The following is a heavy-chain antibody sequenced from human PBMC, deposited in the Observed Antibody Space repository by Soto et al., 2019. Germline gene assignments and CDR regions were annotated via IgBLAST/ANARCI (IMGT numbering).Heavy chain of an antibody. CDR3: ARVSATGTRWLGP. CDR1: GGSVSSGAYY. Sequence: PSETLSLTCTVSGGSVSSGAYYWGWVRQNPGKGLEWIGYIHYRGNTYYNPSLMSRVTISIDTSQNQFSLMLSSVTAADTAVYFCARVSATGTRWLGPWGQGTQVTVSS. CDR2: IHYRGNT. V-gene: IGHV4-31*03. J-gene: IGHJ5*02. D-gene: IGHD6-13*01.